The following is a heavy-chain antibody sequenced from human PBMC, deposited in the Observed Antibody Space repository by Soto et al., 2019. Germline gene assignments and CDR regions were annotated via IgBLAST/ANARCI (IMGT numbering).Heavy chain of an antibody. Sequence: LRLSCAASGFTFSSYGMHWVRQAPVKGLEWVAVIWYDGSNKYYADSVKGRFTISRDNSKNTLYLQMNSLRAEDTAVYYCARAGGTYCSGGSCYGGYYFDYWGQGTLVTVSS. CDR1: GFTFSSYG. J-gene: IGHJ4*02. CDR2: IWYDGSNK. D-gene: IGHD2-15*01. V-gene: IGHV3-33*01. CDR3: ARAGGTYCSGGSCYGGYYFDY.